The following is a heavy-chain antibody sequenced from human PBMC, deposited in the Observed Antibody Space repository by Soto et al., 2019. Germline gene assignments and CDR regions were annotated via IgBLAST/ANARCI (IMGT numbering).Heavy chain of an antibody. CDR1: GFTFGNFA. CDR3: AKLRAKSHIAVPFDY. CDR2: ISGNGGST. D-gene: IGHD2-15*01. J-gene: IGHJ4*02. Sequence: EVHLLDSGGGLAQPGGSLKLSCATSGFTFGNFAMSWVRQAPGKGLEWVSAISGNGGSTYYADSVKGRFTISRDNSKNTLYLQMNSRTAEDTAVYFCAKLRAKSHIAVPFDYWGQGSLVTVSS. V-gene: IGHV3-23*01.